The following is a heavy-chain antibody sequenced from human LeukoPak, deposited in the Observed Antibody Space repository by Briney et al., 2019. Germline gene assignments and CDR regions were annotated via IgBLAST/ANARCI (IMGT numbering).Heavy chain of an antibody. CDR2: ISYDGSNK. V-gene: IGHV3-30-3*01. CDR1: GFTFSSYA. J-gene: IGHJ6*02. D-gene: IGHD2-2*01. CDR3: ARDGVPAAYYYYGMDV. Sequence: GRSLSLSCAASGFTFSSYAMHWVRQAPGKGLEWVAVISYDGSNKYYADSVKGRFTISRDNSKNTLYLQMNSLRAEDTAVYYCARDGVPAAYYYYGMDVWGQGTTVTVSS.